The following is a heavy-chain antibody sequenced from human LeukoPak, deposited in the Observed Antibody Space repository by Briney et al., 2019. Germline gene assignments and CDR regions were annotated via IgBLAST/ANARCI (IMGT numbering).Heavy chain of an antibody. CDR1: GFTFSSYW. V-gene: IGHV3-7*03. J-gene: IGHJ4*02. Sequence: GGSLRLSCATSGFTFSSYWLSWVRQAPGKGLECVANIKQDGSEKYYVDSVKGRFTISRDNAKNSLCLQMNSLRAEDTAVYYCAKDRSTTVSNTLGYFDYWGQGTLVTVSS. CDR3: AKDRSTTVSNTLGYFDY. CDR2: IKQDGSEK. D-gene: IGHD2/OR15-2a*01.